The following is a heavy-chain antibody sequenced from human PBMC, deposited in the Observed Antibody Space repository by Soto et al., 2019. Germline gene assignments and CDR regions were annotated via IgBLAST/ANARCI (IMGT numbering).Heavy chain of an antibody. CDR1: GGSFSGYY. V-gene: IGHV4-34*01. CDR2: INHSGST. CDR3: ARGRIVLVPAAKYNWFDP. J-gene: IGHJ5*02. D-gene: IGHD2-2*01. Sequence: QVQLQQWGAGLLKPSETLSLTCAVYGGSFSGYYWSWIRQPPGKGLEWIGEINHSGSTNYNPSVKSRVTISVDTSKNQFSLKLSSVTAADTAVYYCARGRIVLVPAAKYNWFDPWGQGTLVTVSS.